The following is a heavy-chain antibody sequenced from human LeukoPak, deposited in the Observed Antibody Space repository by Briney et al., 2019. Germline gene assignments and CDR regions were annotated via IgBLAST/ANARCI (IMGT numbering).Heavy chain of an antibody. CDR1: GGSMSSYY. D-gene: IGHD2-21*02. V-gene: IGHV4-4*07. Sequence: SETLSLTCTVSGGSMSSYYWIWIRQPAGKGLEWIGRIYTSGSTSYNPSLKSRVTMSVDTSKNQFSLKLSSVTAADTAVYYCARDGDPNYYYYGMDVWGQGTTVTVSS. CDR2: IYTSGST. J-gene: IGHJ6*02. CDR3: ARDGDPNYYYYGMDV.